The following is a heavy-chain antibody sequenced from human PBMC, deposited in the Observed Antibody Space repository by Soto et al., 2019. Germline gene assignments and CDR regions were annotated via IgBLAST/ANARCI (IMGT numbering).Heavy chain of an antibody. CDR2: INHSGST. CDR1: GGSFSGYY. J-gene: IGHJ4*02. D-gene: IGHD1-26*01. Sequence: SETLSLTCAVYGGSFSGYYWSWIRQPPGKGLEWIGEINHSGSTNYNPSLKSRVTISVDTSKNQFSLKLSSVTAADTAVYYRARGASGSYYLSPGRTYFDYWGQGTLVTVSS. V-gene: IGHV4-34*01. CDR3: ARGASGSYYLSPGRTYFDY.